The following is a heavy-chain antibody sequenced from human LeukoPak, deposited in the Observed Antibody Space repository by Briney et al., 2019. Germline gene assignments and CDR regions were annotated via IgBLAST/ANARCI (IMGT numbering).Heavy chain of an antibody. CDR3: ASRGYYYYGMDV. CDR2: INHSGST. V-gene: IGHV4-34*01. CDR1: GGSFSGYY. J-gene: IGHJ6*02. Sequence: SETLSLTCAVYGGSFSGYYWSWIRQPPGKGLEWIGEINHSGSTNYNPSLKSRVTISVDTSKNQFSLKLSSVTAADTAVYYCASRGYYYYGMDVWGQGTMVTVSS.